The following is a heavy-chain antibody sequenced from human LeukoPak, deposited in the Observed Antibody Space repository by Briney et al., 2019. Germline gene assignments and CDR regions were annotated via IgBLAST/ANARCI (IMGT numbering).Heavy chain of an antibody. CDR2: IIPISGTA. D-gene: IGHD4-11*01. V-gene: IGHV1-69*01. J-gene: IGHJ4*02. Sequence: SVKVSCKASGGTFSSYAISWVRQAPGQGLEWMGGIIPISGTANYAQKFQGRVTITADESTSTAYMELSSQRSEDTAVYYCASAYSNYIYYFDYWGQGTLVTVSS. CDR1: GGTFSSYA. CDR3: ASAYSNYIYYFDY.